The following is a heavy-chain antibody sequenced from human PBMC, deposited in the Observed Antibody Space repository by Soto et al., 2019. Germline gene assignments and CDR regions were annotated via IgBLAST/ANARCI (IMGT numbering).Heavy chain of an antibody. J-gene: IGHJ6*02. V-gene: IGHV6-1*01. CDR3: ARDRYSSGWDYYYYYGMDV. CDR2: TYYRSKWYN. D-gene: IGHD6-19*01. Sequence: SQTLSLTCAISGDSVSSNSAAWNWIRQSPSRGLEWLGRTYYRSKWYNDYAVSVKSRITINPDTSKNQFSLQLNSVTPEDTAVYYCARDRYSSGWDYYYYYGMDVWGQGTTVTVSS. CDR1: GDSVSSNSAA.